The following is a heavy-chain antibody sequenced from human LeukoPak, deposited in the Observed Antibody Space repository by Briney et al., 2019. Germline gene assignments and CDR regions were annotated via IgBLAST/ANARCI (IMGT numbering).Heavy chain of an antibody. V-gene: IGHV3-30-3*01. CDR2: ISYDGSNK. CDR3: ARARFCSGGTCYSYYHYYYMDV. Sequence: GRSLRLSCAASGFTFSSYAMHWVRQAPGKGLEWVAVISYDGSNKYYADSVKGRFTISRDNSKNTLYLQMNSLRAEDTAVYYCARARFCSGGTCYSYYHYYYMDVWGKGTTVTVSS. CDR1: GFTFSSYA. J-gene: IGHJ6*03. D-gene: IGHD2-15*01.